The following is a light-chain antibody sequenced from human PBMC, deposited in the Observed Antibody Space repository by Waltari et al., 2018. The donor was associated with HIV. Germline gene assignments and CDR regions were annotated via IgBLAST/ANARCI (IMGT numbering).Light chain of an antibody. J-gene: IGLJ3*02. CDR3: AAWDDSLNGM. CDR1: STNIGSNI. CDR2: SND. Sequence: QSVLTQPPSVSGTPGQNVTISCSGISTNIGSNIVNWYQQVPEAAPKPLIYSNDQRPSGVRDRFSGSKSGTSASLAISGLHAADEADYYCAAWDDSLNGMFGGGTKLTV. V-gene: IGLV1-44*01.